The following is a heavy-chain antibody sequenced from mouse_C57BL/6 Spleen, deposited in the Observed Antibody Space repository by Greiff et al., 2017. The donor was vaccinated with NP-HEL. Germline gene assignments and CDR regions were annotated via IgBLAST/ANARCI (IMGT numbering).Heavy chain of an antibody. CDR3: ARGMVTHYFDY. J-gene: IGHJ2*01. CDR2: INPSSGYT. Sequence: VQLQESGAELARPGASVKMSCKASGYTFTSYTMHWVKQRPGQGLEWIGYINPSSGYTKYNQKFKDKATLTADKSSSTAYMQLSSLTSEDSAVYYCARGMVTHYFDYWGQGTTLTVSS. V-gene: IGHV1-4*01. CDR1: GYTFTSYT. D-gene: IGHD2-3*01.